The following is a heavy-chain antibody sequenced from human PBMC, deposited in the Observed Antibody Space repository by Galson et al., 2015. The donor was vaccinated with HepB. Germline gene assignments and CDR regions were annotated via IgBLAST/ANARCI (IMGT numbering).Heavy chain of an antibody. CDR1: GYTFTGYY. CDR3: AREFNSGRGGEQCQDV. J-gene: IGHJ6*02. CDR2: INPNSGGT. D-gene: IGHD6-19*01. V-gene: IGHV1-2*02. Sequence: SVKVSCKASGYTFTGYYMHWVRQAPGQGLEWVGWINPNSGGTNYAQKFQGRVTMTRDTSISTAYMELSRLRSDDTAVYYCAREFNSGRGGEQCQDVWGQGTTVTVSS.